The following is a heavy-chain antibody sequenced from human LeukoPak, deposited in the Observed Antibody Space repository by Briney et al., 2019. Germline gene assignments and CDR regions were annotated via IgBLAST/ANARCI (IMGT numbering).Heavy chain of an antibody. CDR1: GFTFSSYA. D-gene: IGHD3-10*01. J-gene: IGHJ4*02. Sequence: PGRSLRLSCAASGFTFSSYAMHWVRQAPGKGLEWVAVISYDGSNKYYADSVKGRFTISRDNSKNTLYLQMNSLRAEDTAVYYCARGDVNYYGSGYFDYWGQGTLVTVSS. CDR2: ISYDGSNK. CDR3: ARGDVNYYGSGYFDY. V-gene: IGHV3-30-3*01.